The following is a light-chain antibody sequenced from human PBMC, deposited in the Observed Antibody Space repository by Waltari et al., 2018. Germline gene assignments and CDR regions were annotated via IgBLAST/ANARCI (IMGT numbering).Light chain of an antibody. J-gene: IGLJ1*01. Sequence: QSALTQPASVSGTPGQSIPISCTGTSSDVGNYDLVSWYQQHPGKAPKLLVCDVIKRPSGVSSRFSGSKSGNTASLTISGLQAEDEADYYCCSYAGLGTYVFGSGTKVTVL. CDR3: CSYAGLGTYV. CDR2: DVI. CDR1: SSDVGNYDL. V-gene: IGLV2-23*02.